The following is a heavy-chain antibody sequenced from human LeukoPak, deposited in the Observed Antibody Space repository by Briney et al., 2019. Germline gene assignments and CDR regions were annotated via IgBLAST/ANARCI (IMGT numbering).Heavy chain of an antibody. Sequence: GASVKVSCKASGYTFTSYYMHWVRQAPGQGLEWMGIINPSGGSTSYAQKFQGRVTMTRDTSISTAYMELSRLRSDDTAVYYCARVFKGYYDSSGYSIFDYWGQGTLVTVSS. J-gene: IGHJ4*02. CDR1: GYTFTSYY. D-gene: IGHD3-22*01. CDR3: ARVFKGYYDSSGYSIFDY. CDR2: INPSGGST. V-gene: IGHV1-46*01.